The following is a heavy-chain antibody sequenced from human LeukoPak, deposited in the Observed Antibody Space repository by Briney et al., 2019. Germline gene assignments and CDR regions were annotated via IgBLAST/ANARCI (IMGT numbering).Heavy chain of an antibody. Sequence: GGSLRLSCAASGFTFSDYYMGWIRQAPGKGLEWLAYISGSGHDINYADSVRGRFIISRDNAKNSLFLQMSNLGAEDSAVYYCAGGPQIREADYWGQGTLVTVSS. J-gene: IGHJ4*02. V-gene: IGHV3-11*04. CDR1: GFTFSDYY. CDR3: AGGPQIREADY. CDR2: ISGSGHDI. D-gene: IGHD3-10*01.